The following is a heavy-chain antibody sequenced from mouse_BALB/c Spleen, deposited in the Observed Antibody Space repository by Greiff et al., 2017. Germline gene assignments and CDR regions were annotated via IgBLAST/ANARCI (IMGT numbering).Heavy chain of an antibody. D-gene: IGHD1-1*01. Sequence: EVQRVESGGGLVQPGGSRKLSCAASGFTFSSFGMHWVRQAPEKGLEWVAYISSGSSTIYYADTVTGRFTISRDNPKNTLFLQMTSLRSEDTAMYYCARPLLLRSGFAYWGQGTLVTVSA. CDR1: GFTFSSFG. CDR2: ISSGSSTI. CDR3: ARPLLLRSGFAY. V-gene: IGHV5-17*02. J-gene: IGHJ3*01.